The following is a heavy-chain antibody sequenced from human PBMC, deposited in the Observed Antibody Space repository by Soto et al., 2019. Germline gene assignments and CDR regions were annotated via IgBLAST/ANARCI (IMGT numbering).Heavy chain of an antibody. CDR1: GGSVSSGSYY. D-gene: IGHD5-12*01. CDR2: IYYSGST. J-gene: IGHJ6*02. V-gene: IGHV4-61*01. CDR3: ASPRMTRRGYDLNYYGMDV. Sequence: SETLSLTCTVSGGSVSSGSYYWSWIRQPPGKGLEWIGYIYYSGSTNYNPSLKSRVTISVDTSKNQFSLKLSSVTAADTAVYYCASPRMTRRGYDLNYYGMDVWGQGTTVTVSS.